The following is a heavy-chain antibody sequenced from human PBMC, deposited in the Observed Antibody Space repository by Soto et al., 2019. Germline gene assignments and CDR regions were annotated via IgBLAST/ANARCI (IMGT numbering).Heavy chain of an antibody. Sequence: GGSLKISCNGAGYSFTSYWIGWVRQMPWKGLEWMGIIYPGDSDTRYSPSFQGQVTISADKSISTAYLQWSSLKASDTAVYYCARDVFCGGAPACPDMDVWGQGTTVTVSS. CDR3: ARDVFCGGAPACPDMDV. V-gene: IGHV5-51*01. CDR2: IYPGDSDT. CDR1: GYSFTSYW. D-gene: IGHD2-21*01. J-gene: IGHJ6*02.